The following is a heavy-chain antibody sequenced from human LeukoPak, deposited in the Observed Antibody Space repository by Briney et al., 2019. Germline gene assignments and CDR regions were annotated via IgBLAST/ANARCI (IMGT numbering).Heavy chain of an antibody. J-gene: IGHJ4*02. CDR1: GGSFSGYY. CDR3: ARDRRYYDSSGYIRGFDY. CDR2: INHSGST. V-gene: IGHV4-34*01. Sequence: SETLSLTCAVYGGSFSGYYWSWIRQPPGKGLEWIGEINHSGSTNYSPSLKSRVTISVDTSKNQFSLKLSSVTAADTAVYYCARDRRYYDSSGYIRGFDYWGQGTLVTVSS. D-gene: IGHD3-22*01.